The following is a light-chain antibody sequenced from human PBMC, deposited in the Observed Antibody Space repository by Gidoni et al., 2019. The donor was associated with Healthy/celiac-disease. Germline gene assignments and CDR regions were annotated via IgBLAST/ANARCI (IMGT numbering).Light chain of an antibody. CDR2: KAS. CDR1: QSISSW. V-gene: IGKV1-5*03. J-gene: IGKJ5*01. CDR3: QQYNSYSSIT. Sequence: IQMTQSPSTLSASVGDRVTIPCRASQSISSWLAWYQQKPGKAPKLLIYKASSLERGVPSRFSGSGSGTEFTLTISSLQPDDFATYYCQQYNSYSSITFGQGTRLEIK.